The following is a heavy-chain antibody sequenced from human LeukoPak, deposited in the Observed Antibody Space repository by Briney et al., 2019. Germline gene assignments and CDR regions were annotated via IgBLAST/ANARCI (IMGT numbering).Heavy chain of an antibody. CDR1: GFTVSSNY. V-gene: IGHV3-66*02. D-gene: IGHD3-10*01. CDR3: ARDRNYYGSGSYYNVDY. Sequence: PGGSLRLSCAASGFTVSSNYMSWVRQAPGKGLEWVSVIYSGGSTYYADSVKGRFTISRDNSKHTLYLQMNSLRAEDTAVYYCARDRNYYGSGSYYNVDYWGQGTLVTVSS. J-gene: IGHJ4*02. CDR2: IYSGGST.